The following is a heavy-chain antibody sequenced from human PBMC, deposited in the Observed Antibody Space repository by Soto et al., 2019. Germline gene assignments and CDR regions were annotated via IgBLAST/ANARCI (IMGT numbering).Heavy chain of an antibody. CDR1: GGTFSSYA. D-gene: IGHD3-22*01. CDR3: ARDRGPSSGYYPYWFDP. CDR2: IIPIFGTA. V-gene: IGHV1-69*12. Sequence: QVQLVQSGAEVKKPGSSVKVSCKASGGTFSSYAITWVRQAPGQGLEWMGGIIPIFGTANYAQKFQARVTITADESTRTAYRELSSLSSEDTAVYYCARDRGPSSGYYPYWFDPWGQGTLVTVSS. J-gene: IGHJ5*02.